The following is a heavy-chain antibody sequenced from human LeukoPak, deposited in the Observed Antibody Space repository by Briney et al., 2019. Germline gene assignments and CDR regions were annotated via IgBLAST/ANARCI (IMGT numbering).Heavy chain of an antibody. D-gene: IGHD2-15*01. J-gene: IGHJ3*02. Sequence: GGSLRLSCAASGFTFSSYAMHWVRQAPGKGLEWVAVISYDGSNKYYADSVKGRFTISRDNSKNSLYLQMNSLRAEDTAVYYCARDVVAVRSRSTAFDIWGQGTMVTVSS. CDR3: ARDVVAVRSRSTAFDI. CDR2: ISYDGSNK. V-gene: IGHV3-30-3*01. CDR1: GFTFSSYA.